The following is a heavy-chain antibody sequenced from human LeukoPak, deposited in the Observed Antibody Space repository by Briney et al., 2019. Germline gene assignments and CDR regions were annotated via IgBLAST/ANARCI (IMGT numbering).Heavy chain of an antibody. V-gene: IGHV4-61*02. CDR2: IYTSGST. Sequence: PSQTLSLTCSVSGGSVGSGSYYWSWIRQPAGKGLEWIGRIYTSGSTNYNPSLKSRVTISVDTSKNQFSLKLSSVTAADTAVYYCARGRGWLQLQGYYYMDVWGKGTTVTVSS. D-gene: IGHD5-24*01. CDR1: GGSVGSGSYY. CDR3: ARGRGWLQLQGYYYMDV. J-gene: IGHJ6*03.